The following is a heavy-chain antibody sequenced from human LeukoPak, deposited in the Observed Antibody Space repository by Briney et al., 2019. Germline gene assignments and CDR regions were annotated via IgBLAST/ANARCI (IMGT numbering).Heavy chain of an antibody. CDR3: ARALALSRANYFDF. Sequence: AETLSLTCAVYGGSFSGYYWSWIRQSPGKRLHWIGEINHGGVTDYNPSLASRGTISLDTSKSQSTLKLHSVTAAATAVSYCARALALSRANYFDFWGQGTRVTVSS. CDR2: INHGGVT. V-gene: IGHV4-34*01. J-gene: IGHJ4*02. CDR1: GGSFSGYY.